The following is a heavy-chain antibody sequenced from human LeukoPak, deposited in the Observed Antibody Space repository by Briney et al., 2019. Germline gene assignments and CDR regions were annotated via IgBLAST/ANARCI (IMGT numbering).Heavy chain of an antibody. CDR1: GYTFTSYD. J-gene: IGHJ4*02. CDR3: ARDTVLRWIIDY. Sequence: GASVKVSCKASGYTFTSYDINWVRQATGQGLEWMGWINPNSGGTNYAQKFQGRVTMTRDTSISTAYMELSRLRSDDTAVYYCARDTVLRWIIDYWGQGTLVTVSS. D-gene: IGHD4-23*01. V-gene: IGHV1-2*02. CDR2: INPNSGGT.